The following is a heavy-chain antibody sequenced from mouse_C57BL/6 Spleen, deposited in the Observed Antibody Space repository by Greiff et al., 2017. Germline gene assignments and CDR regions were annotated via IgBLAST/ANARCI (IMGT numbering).Heavy chain of an antibody. V-gene: IGHV1-50*01. Sequence: QVQLQQPGAELVKPGASVKLSCKASGYTFTSYWMQWVKQRPGQGLEWIGEIDPSDSNTNYNQKFKGKATLTVDTSSSTAYMQLSSLTSEDSAVYYCARKYYGDAMDDWGQGTSVTVAS. J-gene: IGHJ4*01. D-gene: IGHD1-1*02. CDR3: ARKYYGDAMDD. CDR1: GYTFTSYW. CDR2: IDPSDSNT.